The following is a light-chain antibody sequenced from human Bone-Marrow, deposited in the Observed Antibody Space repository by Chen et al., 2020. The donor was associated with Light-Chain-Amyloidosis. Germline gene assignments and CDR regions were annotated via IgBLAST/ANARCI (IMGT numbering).Light chain of an antibody. CDR2: EDN. Sequence: NFMLTQPHSVSESPGKTVIISCTRRDGSIASNYVQWYQQRTGSAPTTVIYEDNQRPSGVHDRFSGSMYSSSNSASLTISGLKTEDEADYYFQSYDSANRVFGGGTKLTVL. CDR1: DGSIASNY. J-gene: IGLJ3*02. CDR3: QSYDSANRV. V-gene: IGLV6-57*03.